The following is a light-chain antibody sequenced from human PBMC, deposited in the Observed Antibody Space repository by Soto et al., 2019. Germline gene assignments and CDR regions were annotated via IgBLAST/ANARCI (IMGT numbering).Light chain of an antibody. CDR1: QSVSSTY. Sequence: EIVLTQSPGTLSLSPGERASLSCRASQSVSSTYLAWYQQKPGQAPRLLICATSTRATGIPDRFSGSGSATAFTLTIISLEPEDFAVYYCQQYGSSPWTFGQGTKVEIK. CDR3: QQYGSSPWT. V-gene: IGKV3-20*01. J-gene: IGKJ1*01. CDR2: ATS.